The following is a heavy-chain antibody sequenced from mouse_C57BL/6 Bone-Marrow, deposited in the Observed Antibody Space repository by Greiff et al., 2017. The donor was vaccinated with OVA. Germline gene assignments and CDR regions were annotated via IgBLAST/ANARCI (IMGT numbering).Heavy chain of an antibody. D-gene: IGHD3-1*01. CDR2: IYPGSGNT. CDR3: ASRAYSYYYAMDY. CDR1: GYSFTSYY. J-gene: IGHJ4*01. V-gene: IGHV1-66*01. Sequence: VQLQQSGPELVKPGASVKISCKASGYSFTSYYIHWVKQRPGQGLEWIGWIYPGSGNTKYNEKFKGKATLTADTSSSTAYMQLSSLTSEDSAVYYCASRAYSYYYAMDYWGQGTSVTVSS.